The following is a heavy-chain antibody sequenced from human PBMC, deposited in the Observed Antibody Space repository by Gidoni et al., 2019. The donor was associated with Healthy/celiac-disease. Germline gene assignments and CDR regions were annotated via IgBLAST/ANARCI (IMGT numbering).Heavy chain of an antibody. Sequence: EVQLLESGGGLVQPGGSLRLSGAASGFTFSSYAMSWVRQAPGKGLEWVSAISGSGGSTYYADSVKGRFTISRDNSKNTLYLQMNSLRAEDTAVYYCAKDRIWSGYRDAEYFQHWGQGTLVTVSS. CDR2: ISGSGGST. CDR1: GFTFSSYA. D-gene: IGHD3-3*01. CDR3: AKDRIWSGYRDAEYFQH. V-gene: IGHV3-23*01. J-gene: IGHJ1*01.